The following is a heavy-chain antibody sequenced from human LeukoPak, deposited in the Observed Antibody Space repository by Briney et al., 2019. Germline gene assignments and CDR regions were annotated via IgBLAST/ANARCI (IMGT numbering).Heavy chain of an antibody. CDR2: IYYSGST. D-gene: IGHD6-19*01. V-gene: IGHV4-59*08. CDR1: GGSISSYY. Sequence: SETLSLTCTVSGGSISSYYWSWIRQPPGKGLEWIGYIYYSGSTNYNPPLKSRVTISVDTSKNQFSLKLSSVTAADTAVYYCASQEYSSGWATFDYWGQGTLVTVSS. J-gene: IGHJ4*02. CDR3: ASQEYSSGWATFDY.